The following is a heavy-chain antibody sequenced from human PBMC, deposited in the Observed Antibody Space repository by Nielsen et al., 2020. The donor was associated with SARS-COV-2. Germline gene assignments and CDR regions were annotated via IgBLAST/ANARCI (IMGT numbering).Heavy chain of an antibody. CDR2: IWYDGSNK. CDR3: ARDQLVLDF. V-gene: IGHV3-33*01. J-gene: IGHJ4*02. CDR1: GFTFSSYG. Sequence: GESLKISCAASGFTFSSYGMHWVRQAPGKGLEWVAVIWYDGSNKYYADSVKGRFTISRDNAKNSLYLQMNSLRVEDTAVYYCARDQLVLDFWGQGTLVTVSS.